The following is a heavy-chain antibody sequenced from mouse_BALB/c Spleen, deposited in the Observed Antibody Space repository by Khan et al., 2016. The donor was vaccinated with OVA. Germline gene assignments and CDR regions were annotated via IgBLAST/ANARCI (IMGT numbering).Heavy chain of an antibody. Sequence: QVQLKESGAELARPGASVKMSCKASGYTFTSYTIHWIKEGPGQGLEWIGYINPSNGYTNYNQKFKDKATLTTDKSSTTAYLQLSSLTSDDSAVYNGVRDGAYHRNDGWFAYWGQGTLVTVSA. CDR1: GYTFTSYT. CDR2: INPSNGYT. V-gene: IGHV1-4*01. CDR3: VRDGAYHRNDGWFAY. J-gene: IGHJ3*01. D-gene: IGHD2-14*01.